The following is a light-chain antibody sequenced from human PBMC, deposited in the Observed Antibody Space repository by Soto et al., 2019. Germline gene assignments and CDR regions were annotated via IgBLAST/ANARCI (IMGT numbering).Light chain of an antibody. Sequence: QSVLTQPPSVSEAPRQRVTISCSGSSSNIGNNAVNWYQQLPGKAPKLLIYYDDLLPSGVSDRFSGSKSGTSASLAISGLQSEDEADYYCATWDDSLHGPALGGGTKLTVL. J-gene: IGLJ2*01. CDR2: YDD. V-gene: IGLV1-36*01. CDR3: ATWDDSLHGPA. CDR1: SSNIGNNA.